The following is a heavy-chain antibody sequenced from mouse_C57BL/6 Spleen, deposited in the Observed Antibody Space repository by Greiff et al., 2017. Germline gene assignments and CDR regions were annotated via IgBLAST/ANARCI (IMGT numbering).Heavy chain of an antibody. D-gene: IGHD2-4*01. Sequence: QVHVKQSGAELARPGASVKLSCKASGYTFTSYGISWVKQRTGQGLEWIGEIYPRSGNTYYNEKFKGKATLTADKSSSTAYMELRSLTSEDSAVYFCARLYYDYDTWFAYGGQGTLVTVSA. J-gene: IGHJ3*01. CDR3: ARLYYDYDTWFAY. V-gene: IGHV1-81*01. CDR2: IYPRSGNT. CDR1: GYTFTSYG.